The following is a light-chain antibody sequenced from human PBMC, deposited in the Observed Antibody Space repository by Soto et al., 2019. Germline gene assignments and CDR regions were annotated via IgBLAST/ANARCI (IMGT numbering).Light chain of an antibody. V-gene: IGLV2-14*03. Sequence: QSVLPQPASVSGAPGPSITISFTGTSSDVGGYNYVSWYQLHPAKAPKLMIYDVSNRPSGVSDRFSGSKSDNTASLTISGLQAEDEADYYGNSYTSSSTLVVFGGGTKLTVL. CDR2: DVS. J-gene: IGLJ2*01. CDR1: SSDVGGYNY. CDR3: NSYTSSSTLVV.